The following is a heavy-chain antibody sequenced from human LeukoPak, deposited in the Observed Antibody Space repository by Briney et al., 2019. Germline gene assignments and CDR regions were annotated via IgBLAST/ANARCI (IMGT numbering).Heavy chain of an antibody. CDR3: ARDLTYDSSGYYYP. V-gene: IGHV4-59*01. Sequence: PSETLSLTCTGSGGSISSYYWSWIRQPPGKGLEWIGYIYYSESTNYNPSLKSRVTISVDTSKNQFSLKLSSVTAADTAVYYCARDLTYDSSGYYYPWGQGTLVTVSS. J-gene: IGHJ1*01. CDR1: GGSISSYY. CDR2: IYYSEST. D-gene: IGHD3-22*01.